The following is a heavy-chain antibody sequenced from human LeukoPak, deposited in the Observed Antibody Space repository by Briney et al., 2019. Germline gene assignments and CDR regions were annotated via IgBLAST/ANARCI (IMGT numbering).Heavy chain of an antibody. Sequence: GASVKVSCKASGGTFSSYAISWVRQGPEQGLEWMGGIIPIFGTANYAQKFQGRVTITADESTSTAYMELSSLRSEDTAVYYCARDRYCSGGSCSYPPGFDYWGQGTLVTVSS. D-gene: IGHD2-15*01. CDR3: ARDRYCSGGSCSYPPGFDY. CDR2: IIPIFGTA. V-gene: IGHV1-69*13. J-gene: IGHJ4*02. CDR1: GGTFSSYA.